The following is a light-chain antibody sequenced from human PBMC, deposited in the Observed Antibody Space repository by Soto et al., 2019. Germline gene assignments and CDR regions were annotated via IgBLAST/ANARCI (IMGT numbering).Light chain of an antibody. J-gene: IGKJ2*01. Sequence: ESVLTQSPGTLSLSPGERATLSCRASQTVNSRYLTWYQHKPGQAPRLLIYGASIRATDIPDRFSGSRSGADFSLTITRLEPEDSAVYYCQQFDDSRPAFTFGQGTKLEI. CDR1: QTVNSRY. CDR3: QQFDDSRPAFT. V-gene: IGKV3-20*01. CDR2: GAS.